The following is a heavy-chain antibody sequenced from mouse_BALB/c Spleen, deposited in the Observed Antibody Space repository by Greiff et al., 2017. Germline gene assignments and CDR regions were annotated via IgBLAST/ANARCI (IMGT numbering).Heavy chain of an antibody. V-gene: IGHV6-6*02. CDR1: GFTFSNYW. D-gene: IGHD1-1*01. Sequence: EVKLVESGGGLVQPGGSMKLSCVASGFTFSNYWMNWVRQSPEKGLEWVAEIRLKSNNYATHYAESVKGRFTISRDDSKSSVYLQMNNLRAEDTGIYYCAYYYGSRGYAMDYWGQGTSVTVSS. CDR3: AYYYGSRGYAMDY. CDR2: IRLKSNNYAT. J-gene: IGHJ4*01.